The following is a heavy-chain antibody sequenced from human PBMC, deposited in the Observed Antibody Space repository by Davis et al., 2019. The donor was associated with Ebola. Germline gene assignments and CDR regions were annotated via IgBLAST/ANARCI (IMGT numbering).Heavy chain of an antibody. CDR3: ARTNYCSSTSCFLYYYYGMDV. D-gene: IGHD2-2*01. J-gene: IGHJ6*02. V-gene: IGHV4-34*01. Sequence: SETLSLTCAVYGGSFSGYYWSWIRQPPGKGLEWIGEINHSGSTNYSPSFQGHVTISADKSISTAYLQWSSLKASDTAMYYCARTNYCSSTSCFLYYYYGMDVWGQGTTVTVSS. CDR2: INHSGST. CDR1: GGSFSGYY.